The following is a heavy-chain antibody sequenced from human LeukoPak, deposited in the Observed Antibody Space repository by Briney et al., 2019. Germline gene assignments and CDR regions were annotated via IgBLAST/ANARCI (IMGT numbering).Heavy chain of an antibody. CDR3: GRVTTGTVDH. J-gene: IGHJ4*02. Sequence: PSETLSLTCAVYGGSFSGYYWSWIRQPPGKGLEWIGEINHSGSTNYNPSLKSRVTISVDTSKNQFSLKLSSVTAADTAVYYCGRVTTGTVDHWGQGTLVTVSS. V-gene: IGHV4-34*01. CDR2: INHSGST. CDR1: GGSFSGYY. D-gene: IGHD1-1*01.